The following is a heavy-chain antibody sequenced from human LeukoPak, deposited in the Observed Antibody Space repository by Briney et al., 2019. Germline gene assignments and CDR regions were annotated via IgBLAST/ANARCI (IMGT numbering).Heavy chain of an antibody. D-gene: IGHD6-19*01. Sequence: RTGGSLRLSCAASGFTFNTYGMTWVRQAPGKGLEWVSAITSSGGSTYYGDSVKGRFTISRDNANNSLYLRMNSLGADDTAVYYCVREPPHVGVPGPGDYWGQGTLVTVSS. CDR1: GFTFNTYG. V-gene: IGHV3-23*01. J-gene: IGHJ4*02. CDR3: VREPPHVGVPGPGDY. CDR2: ITSSGGST.